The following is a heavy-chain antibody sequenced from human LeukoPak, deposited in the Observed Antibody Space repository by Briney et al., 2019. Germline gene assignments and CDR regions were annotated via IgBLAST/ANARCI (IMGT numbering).Heavy chain of an antibody. V-gene: IGHV3-30*18. J-gene: IGHJ4*02. CDR3: AKVGDSSSSSGSLDY. CDR2: ISYDGSNK. D-gene: IGHD6-6*01. Sequence: GGSLRLSCAASGFTFSSYGMHWVRQAPGKGLEWVAVISYDGSNKYYADSVKGRFTISRDNSKNTLYLQMNSLRAEDTAVYYCAKVGDSSSSSGSLDYWGQGTLVTVSS. CDR1: GFTFSSYG.